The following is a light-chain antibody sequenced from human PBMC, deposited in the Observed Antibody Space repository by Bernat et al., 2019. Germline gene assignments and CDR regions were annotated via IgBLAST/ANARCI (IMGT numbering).Light chain of an antibody. Sequence: QSALTQPRSVSGSPGQSVTISCTGTSSDVGGYKYVSWYQQHPGKAPKLMIYDVSKRPSGVPDRFSGSKSGNTASLTISGLQAVDEADYYCCSYAGSYTYVFATGTKVTVL. CDR1: SSDVGGYKY. J-gene: IGLJ1*01. CDR3: CSYAGSYTYV. V-gene: IGLV2-11*01. CDR2: DVS.